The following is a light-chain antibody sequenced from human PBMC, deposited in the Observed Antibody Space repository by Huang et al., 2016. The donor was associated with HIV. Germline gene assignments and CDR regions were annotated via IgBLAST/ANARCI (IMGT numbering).Light chain of an antibody. V-gene: IGKV3-11*01. CDR3: HQRATWPPRLS. Sequence: ETVLTQFPATLSLSPGERATLSCRASQSVSGYLGWYQQKPGQAPMLLIYNTSKRATGIPARFSGSGSGTDFTLTISSLEPEDFAIYYCHQRATWPPRLSFGGGTKVEIK. J-gene: IGKJ4*01. CDR2: NTS. CDR1: QSVSGY.